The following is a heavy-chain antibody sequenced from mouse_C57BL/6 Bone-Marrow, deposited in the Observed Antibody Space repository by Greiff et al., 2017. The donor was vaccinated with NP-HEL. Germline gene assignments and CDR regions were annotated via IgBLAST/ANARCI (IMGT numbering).Heavy chain of an antibody. J-gene: IGHJ1*03. D-gene: IGHD1-1*01. Sequence: DVKLVESGEGLVKPGGSLKLSCAASGFTFSSYAMSWVRQTPEKRLEWVAYISSGGDYISYADTVKGRFTISRDNARNTLYLQMSSLKSEDTGMYYCTRDPGYGSSYWYFDVWGTGTTVTVSS. V-gene: IGHV5-9-1*02. CDR3: TRDPGYGSSYWYFDV. CDR1: GFTFSSYA. CDR2: ISSGGDYI.